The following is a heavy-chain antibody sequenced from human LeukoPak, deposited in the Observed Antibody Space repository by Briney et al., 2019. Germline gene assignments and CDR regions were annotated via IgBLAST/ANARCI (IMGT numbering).Heavy chain of an antibody. CDR3: ATLAKTDYGDYECYFDY. CDR2: MNPNSGNT. J-gene: IGHJ4*02. V-gene: IGHV1-8*03. Sequence: GASVKVSCKASGYTFTSYDINWVRQATGQGLEWMGWMNPNSGNTGYAQKFQGRVTITRNTSISTAYMELSSLRSEDTAVYYCATLAKTDYGDYECYFDYWGQGTLVTVSS. CDR1: GYTFTSYD. D-gene: IGHD4-17*01.